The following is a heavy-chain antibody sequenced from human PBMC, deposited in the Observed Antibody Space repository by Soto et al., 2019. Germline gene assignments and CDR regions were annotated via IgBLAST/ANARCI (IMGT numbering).Heavy chain of an antibody. J-gene: IGHJ3*02. V-gene: IGHV3-23*01. CDR2: ISYSGDKT. D-gene: IGHD3-22*01. CDR3: VSSAQYFDGSGFLDFDI. CDR1: GFTFSGHA. Sequence: GGSLRLSCAASGFTFSGHAMSWVRQAPGKGLEWVSAISYSGDKTYYADSVEGRFTISRDNSKNMLYLEMNSLRAEDTAVYYCVSSAQYFDGSGFLDFDIWGQGTKVNVSS.